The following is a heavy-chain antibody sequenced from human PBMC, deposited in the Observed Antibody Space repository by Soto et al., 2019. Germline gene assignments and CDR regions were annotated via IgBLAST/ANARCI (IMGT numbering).Heavy chain of an antibody. V-gene: IGHV3-21*01. CDR1: GLPFNSYS. CDR2: ISSSSSYI. D-gene: IGHD5-18*01. J-gene: IGHJ6*02. Sequence: PGGSLRLSCAASGLPFNSYSRNWVPRPPGRGLDWVSSISSSSSYIYYADSVKGRFTISRDNAKNSLYLQMNSLRAEDTAVYYCAREPGVQLWSDYYYGMDVWGQGTTVTVSS. CDR3: AREPGVQLWSDYYYGMDV.